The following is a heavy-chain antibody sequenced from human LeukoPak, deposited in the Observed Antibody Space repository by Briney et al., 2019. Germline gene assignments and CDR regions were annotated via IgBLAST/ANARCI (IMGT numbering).Heavy chain of an antibody. CDR1: GFTFSSYA. CDR3: AKEGGSIVGGTIPFDH. V-gene: IGHV3-23*01. D-gene: IGHD1-26*01. J-gene: IGHJ4*02. CDR2: ISGRGGST. Sequence: GGSLRLSCVASGFTFSSYAMSWVRQAPGKGLEWVSVISGRGGSTNYADSVKGRFTISRDNSKNTLYLQMNSLRAEDTAVYYCAKEGGSIVGGTIPFDHWGQGTLVTVSS.